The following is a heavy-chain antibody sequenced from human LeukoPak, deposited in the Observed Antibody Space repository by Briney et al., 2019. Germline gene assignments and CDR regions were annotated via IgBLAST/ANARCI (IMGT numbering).Heavy chain of an antibody. CDR1: GGTFSSYA. V-gene: IGHV1-69*13. J-gene: IGHJ5*02. CDR2: IIPIFGTA. D-gene: IGHD6-19*01. Sequence: SVKVSCKASGGTFSSYAISWVRQAPGQGLEWMGGIIPIFGTANYAQKFQGRVTITADESTSTAYMELSSLRSEDTAVYYCASAGGWYNWFDPWGQGTLVTVSS. CDR3: ASAGGWYNWFDP.